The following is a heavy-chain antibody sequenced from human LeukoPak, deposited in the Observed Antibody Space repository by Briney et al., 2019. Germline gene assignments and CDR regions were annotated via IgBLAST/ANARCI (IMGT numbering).Heavy chain of an antibody. CDR1: GGSTYSGGSS. J-gene: IGHJ4*02. D-gene: IGHD1/OR15-1a*01. V-gene: IGHV4-30-2*01. CDR3: ATTTFAVQAFAS. Sequence: SETLSLTCTVSGGSTYSGGSSWSWIRQPPGKGLEWIGFIYHAGNTYYNPSLESRVTISIDRSKNQFSLELRSLTAADTAVYYCATTTFAVQAFASWGQGALVTVSS. CDR2: IYHAGNT.